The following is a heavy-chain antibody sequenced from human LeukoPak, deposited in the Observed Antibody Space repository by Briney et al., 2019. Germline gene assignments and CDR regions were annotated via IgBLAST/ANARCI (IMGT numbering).Heavy chain of an antibody. V-gene: IGHV1-18*01. D-gene: IGHD5-12*01. Sequence: GASVKVSCKASGYTFTSYGISWVRQAPGQGLEWMGWISAYNGNTNYAQKLQGRVTMITDTSTSTPYMELRSLRSDDTAVYYCARAGYNGYHSLPDWGQGNLVTVSS. CDR1: GYTFTSYG. CDR2: ISAYNGNT. J-gene: IGHJ4*02. CDR3: ARAGYNGYHSLPD.